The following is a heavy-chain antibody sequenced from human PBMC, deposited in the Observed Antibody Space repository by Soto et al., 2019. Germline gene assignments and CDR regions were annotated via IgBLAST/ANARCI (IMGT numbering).Heavy chain of an antibody. Sequence: QVQLVQSGAEVKKPGASVKFSCRLFGNAFRAFYFPGWRKAPEQGFRWLGWINPNGGATKYAQKFRGRVAMTRDTSIRTAYLELSSLRSDDTAIYYCARESGGATATLDYYYFYMDVWGKGTTVTVSS. J-gene: IGHJ6*03. CDR3: ARESGGATATLDYYYFYMDV. CDR2: INPNGGAT. D-gene: IGHD5-12*01. V-gene: IGHV1-2*02. CDR1: GNAFRAFY.